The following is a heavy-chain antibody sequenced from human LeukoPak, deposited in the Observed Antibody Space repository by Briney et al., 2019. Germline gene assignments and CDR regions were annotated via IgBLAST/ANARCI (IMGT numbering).Heavy chain of an antibody. D-gene: IGHD3-22*01. CDR1: AGSISSSSYY. Sequence: SETLSLTCTVSAGSISSSSYYRCLIRQPPGKRLEGIGRIYYSGSTYYNPSLKSRVTISVDTSKNQFSLKLSSVTAADTAVYYCARHSSHDSSGYHIDYWGQGTLVTVSS. CDR3: ARHSSHDSSGYHIDY. J-gene: IGHJ4*02. V-gene: IGHV4-39*01. CDR2: IYYSGST.